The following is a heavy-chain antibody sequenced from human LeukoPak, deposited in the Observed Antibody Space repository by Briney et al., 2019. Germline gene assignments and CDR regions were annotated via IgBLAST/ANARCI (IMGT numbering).Heavy chain of an antibody. CDR2: VYYTGSA. Sequence: PSETLSLTCTVSGGSISSTSYHWAWIRQPPGKGLEWIATVYYTGSAYYNPSLKSRVTISVDTYKSQFSLKLSSVTTADTALYYCARYASGSYYWFDPWGQGTLVTVSS. V-gene: IGHV4-39*01. D-gene: IGHD3-10*01. CDR1: GGSISSTSYH. J-gene: IGHJ5*02. CDR3: ARYASGSYYWFDP.